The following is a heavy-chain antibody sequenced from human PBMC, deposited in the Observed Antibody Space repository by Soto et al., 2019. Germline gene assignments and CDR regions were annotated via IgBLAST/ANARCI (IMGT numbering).Heavy chain of an antibody. D-gene: IGHD6-6*01. CDR3: ARDSSPFTHRFDP. V-gene: IGHV1-18*01. J-gene: IGHJ5*02. CDR2: ISAYNGNT. Sequence: ASVKVSCKASGYTFTSYGISWLRQSPGQGLEWMGWISAYNGNTNYAQKLQGRVTMTTDTSTSTAYMELRSLRSDDTAVYYCARDSSPFTHRFDPWGQGTLVTVSS. CDR1: GYTFTSYG.